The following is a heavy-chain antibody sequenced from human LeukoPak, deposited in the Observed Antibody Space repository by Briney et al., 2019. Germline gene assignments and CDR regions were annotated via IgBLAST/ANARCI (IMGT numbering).Heavy chain of an antibody. D-gene: IGHD1-14*01. CDR1: GGTFSSYA. CDR3: ARGGNQRRYSLVFSGYYFDY. CDR2: IIPIFGTA. V-gene: IGHV1-69*13. J-gene: IGHJ4*02. Sequence: SVKVSCKASGGTFSSYAISWVRQAPGQGLEWMGGIIPIFGTANYAQKFQGRVTITADESTSTAYMELSSLRSEDTAVYYCARGGNQRRYSLVFSGYYFDYWGQGTLVTVSS.